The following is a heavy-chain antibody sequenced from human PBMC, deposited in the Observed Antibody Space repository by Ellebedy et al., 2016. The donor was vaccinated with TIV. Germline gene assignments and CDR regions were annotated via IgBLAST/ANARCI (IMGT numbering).Heavy chain of an antibody. CDR1: GGSISSYY. CDR3: ARVRRGFGERDFDDY. CDR2: IYYSGST. V-gene: IGHV4-59*08. Sequence: MPSETLSLTCTVSGGSISSYYWSWIRQPPGKGLEWIGYIYYSGSTNYNPSLKSRVAISVDTSKNQFSLKLSSVTAADTAVYYCARVRRGFGERDFDDYWGQGTLVTVSS. J-gene: IGHJ4*02. D-gene: IGHD3-10*01.